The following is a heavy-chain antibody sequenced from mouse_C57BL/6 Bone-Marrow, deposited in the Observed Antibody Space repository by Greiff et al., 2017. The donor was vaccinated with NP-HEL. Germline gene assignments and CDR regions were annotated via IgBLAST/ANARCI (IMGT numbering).Heavy chain of an antibody. CDR2: ISNGGGST. Sequence: EVKLVESGGGLVQPGGSLKLSCAASGFTFSDYYMYWVRQTPEKRLEWVAYISNGGGSTYYPDTVKGRLPISRDNAKNTLYLQMRLLKTEDTAMYYCARRAYYDYPYYAMDYWGQGTSVTVSS. CDR3: ARRAYYDYPYYAMDY. J-gene: IGHJ4*01. V-gene: IGHV5-12*01. D-gene: IGHD2-4*01. CDR1: GFTFSDYY.